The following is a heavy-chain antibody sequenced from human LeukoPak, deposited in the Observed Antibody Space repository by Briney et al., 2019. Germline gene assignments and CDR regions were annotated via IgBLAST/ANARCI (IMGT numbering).Heavy chain of an antibody. J-gene: IGHJ4*02. Sequence: ASVKVSCKASGYTFTGYYMHWVRQAPGQGLEWMGWINPNSGGTNYAQKFQGRVTMTRDASISTAYMELSRLRSDDTAVYYCARVGIAARTFDYWGQGTLVTVSS. CDR2: INPNSGGT. CDR1: GYTFTGYY. D-gene: IGHD6-6*01. V-gene: IGHV1-2*02. CDR3: ARVGIAARTFDY.